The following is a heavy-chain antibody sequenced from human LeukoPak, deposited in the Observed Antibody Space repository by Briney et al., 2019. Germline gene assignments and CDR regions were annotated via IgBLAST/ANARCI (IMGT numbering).Heavy chain of an antibody. CDR3: ARDRSYDFWSGYGFDY. Sequence: PGGSLRLSCAASGFTFSSYWMHWVRQAPGKGLVWVSRINTDGSSTSYADSVKGRFTISRDNAKNTLYLQMNSLRAEDTAVYYCARDRSYDFWSGYGFDYWGQGTLVTVSS. CDR1: GFTFSSYW. D-gene: IGHD3-3*01. V-gene: IGHV3-74*01. J-gene: IGHJ4*02. CDR2: INTDGSST.